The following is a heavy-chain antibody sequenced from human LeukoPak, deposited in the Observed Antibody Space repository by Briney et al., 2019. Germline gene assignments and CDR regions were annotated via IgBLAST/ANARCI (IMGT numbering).Heavy chain of an antibody. CDR3: VRVGSAYGDPLEFDL. Sequence: ASVKVSCKASGYSFNKFGISWVRQAPGQGLEWMGWISGYSGKTDSAQKLQGRGTMTTDNSTSTAYLELRSLRSDDTAVYFCVRVGSAYGDPLEFDLWGQGNLVTVSS. CDR2: ISGYSGKT. J-gene: IGHJ5*02. V-gene: IGHV1-18*01. D-gene: IGHD2-21*01. CDR1: GYSFNKFG.